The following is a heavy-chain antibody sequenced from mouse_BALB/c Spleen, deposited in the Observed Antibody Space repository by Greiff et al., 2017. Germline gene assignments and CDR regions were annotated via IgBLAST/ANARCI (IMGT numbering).Heavy chain of an antibody. CDR2: IDPENGDT. Sequence: VQLQQSGAELVRSGASVKLSCTASGFNIKDYYMHWVKQRPEQGLEWIGWIDPENGDTEYAPKFQGKATMTADTSSNTAYLQLSSLTSEDTAVYYCNYGYDRDYAMDDWGQGTSVTVSS. CDR3: NYGYDRDYAMDD. D-gene: IGHD2-2*01. CDR1: GFNIKDYY. J-gene: IGHJ4*01. V-gene: IGHV14-4*02.